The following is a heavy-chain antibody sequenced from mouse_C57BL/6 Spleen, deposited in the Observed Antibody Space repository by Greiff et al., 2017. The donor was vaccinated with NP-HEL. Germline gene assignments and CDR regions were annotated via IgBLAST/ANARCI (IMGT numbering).Heavy chain of an antibody. CDR2: ISSGGDYL. Sequence: EVQLVESGEGLVKPGGSLKLSCAASGFTFSSYAMSWVRQTPEKRLEWVAYISSGGDYLYYADPVKGRFTISRDNARNTLYLQMSSLKSEDTAMYYFTRDSLYYYGSSSWFAYWGQGTLVTVSA. CDR3: TRDSLYYYGSSSWFAY. J-gene: IGHJ3*01. D-gene: IGHD1-1*01. V-gene: IGHV5-9-1*02. CDR1: GFTFSSYA.